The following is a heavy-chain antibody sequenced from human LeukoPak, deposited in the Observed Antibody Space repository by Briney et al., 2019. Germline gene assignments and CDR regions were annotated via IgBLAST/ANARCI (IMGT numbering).Heavy chain of an antibody. J-gene: IGHJ4*02. Sequence: ASVKVSCKASGNTFTSYYIHWVRQAPGQGLEWMGGIIPIFGTANYAQKFQGRVTITADESTSTAYMELSSLRSEDTAVYYCAREVGTAMALPNWPYFDYWGQGTLVTVSS. V-gene: IGHV1-69*13. CDR1: GNTFTSYY. CDR2: IIPIFGTA. CDR3: AREVGTAMALPNWPYFDY. D-gene: IGHD5-18*01.